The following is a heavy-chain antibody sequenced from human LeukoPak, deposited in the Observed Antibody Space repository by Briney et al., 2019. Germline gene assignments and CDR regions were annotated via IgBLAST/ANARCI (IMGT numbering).Heavy chain of an antibody. CDR2: ISSSGSTI. D-gene: IGHD6-13*01. V-gene: IGHV3-11*01. J-gene: IGHJ3*02. CDR1: GFTFSDYH. CDR3: ARGGLYSSSWHDAFDI. Sequence: PGGSLRLPCAASGFTFSDYHMSWIRQAPGKGLEWVSYISSSGSTIYYADSVKGRFTISRDNAKNSLYLQMNSLRAEDTAVYYCARGGLYSSSWHDAFDIWGQGTMVTVSS.